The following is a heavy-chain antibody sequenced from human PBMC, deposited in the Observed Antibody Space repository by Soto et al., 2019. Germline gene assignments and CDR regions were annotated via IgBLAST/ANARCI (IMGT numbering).Heavy chain of an antibody. CDR3: ARIEGSRGFDP. CDR1: GFSLSNTLMG. J-gene: IGHJ5*02. D-gene: IGHD6-13*01. V-gene: IGHV2-26*01. CDR2: IFSNDEA. Sequence: QVTLKESGPVLVKPAETLTLTCTVSGFSLSNTLMGVSWIRQPPGRALEWPAHIFSNDEASYSTSLRSRLTISKDTSKSQVVLTMTNMDPVDTGTYYCARIEGSRGFDPWGQGTLVTVSS.